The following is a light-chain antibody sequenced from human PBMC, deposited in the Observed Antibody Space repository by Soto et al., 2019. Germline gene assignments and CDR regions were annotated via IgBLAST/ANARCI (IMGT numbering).Light chain of an antibody. CDR3: QQRSSWPRT. Sequence: QSPATLSLSLGERATLSCRASQSVSRYLAWYQQRPGQAPRLLIYDASNRATDIPARFSGSGSGTDFTLTISSLEPEDFVVYYCQQRSSWPRTFGQGTKVDIK. J-gene: IGKJ1*01. V-gene: IGKV3-11*01. CDR2: DAS. CDR1: QSVSRY.